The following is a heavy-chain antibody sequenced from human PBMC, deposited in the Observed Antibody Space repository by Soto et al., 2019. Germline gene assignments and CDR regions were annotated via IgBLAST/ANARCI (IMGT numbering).Heavy chain of an antibody. J-gene: IGHJ4*01. CDR3: ARLPKGSVVTG. Sequence: EGSLRLSCVGSGFSFRDHSMNWVRQPPGKGLQWISYISGSSENIYYADSVKGRFTVSRDNAKNTLFLQMNSLRDDDSAIYYCARLPKGSVVTGWGQGSLVTVSS. D-gene: IGHD2-21*02. V-gene: IGHV3-48*02. CDR1: GFSFRDHS. CDR2: ISGSSENI.